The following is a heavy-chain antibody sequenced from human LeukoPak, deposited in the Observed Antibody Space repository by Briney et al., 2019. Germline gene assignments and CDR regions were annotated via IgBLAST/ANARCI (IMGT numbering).Heavy chain of an antibody. CDR3: AKVVGGYSGYDSPKYYYYYGMDV. CDR1: GFTFSSYA. Sequence: GGSLRLSCAASGFTFSSYAMSWVRQAPGKGLEWVSAISGSGGSTYYADSVKGRFTISRDNSKNTLYLQMNSLRAEDTAVYYCAKVVGGYSGYDSPKYYYYYGMDVWVQGTTVTVSS. D-gene: IGHD5-12*01. V-gene: IGHV3-23*01. CDR2: ISGSGGST. J-gene: IGHJ6*02.